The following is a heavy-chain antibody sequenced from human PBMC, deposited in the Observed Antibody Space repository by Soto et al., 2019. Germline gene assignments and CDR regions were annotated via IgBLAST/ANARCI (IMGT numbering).Heavy chain of an antibody. CDR2: IKPDESEK. V-gene: IGHV3-7*01. CDR1: GFTFSDCW. Sequence: GGSLRLSCTASGFTFSDCWMTWVRQAPGKGLEWVARIKPDESEKKYADSVKGRFSISRDNAKNPMYLQMDSLRGEGTAVYYCVRGGSNYASWGQGTLVTVSS. J-gene: IGHJ5*02. D-gene: IGHD4-4*01. CDR3: VRGGSNYAS.